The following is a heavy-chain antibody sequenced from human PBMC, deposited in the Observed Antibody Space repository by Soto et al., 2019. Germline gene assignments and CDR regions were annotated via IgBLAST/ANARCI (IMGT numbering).Heavy chain of an antibody. V-gene: IGHV4-30-2*01. Sequence: PSETLSLTCAVSGGSISSGGYSWSWIRQPPGKGLEWIGYIYHSGSTYYNPSLKSRVTISVDRSKNQFSLKLSSVTAADTAVYYCARGRGIQLSGSEQVPFDYWGQGTLVTVSS. J-gene: IGHJ4*02. CDR3: ARGRGIQLSGSEQVPFDY. CDR2: IYHSGST. CDR1: GGSISSGGYS. D-gene: IGHD5-18*01.